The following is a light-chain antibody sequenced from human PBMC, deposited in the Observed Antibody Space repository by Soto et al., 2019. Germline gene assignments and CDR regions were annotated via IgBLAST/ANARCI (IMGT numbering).Light chain of an antibody. CDR1: QSISSY. Sequence: DIQMTQSPSSLSASVGDRVTITCRASQSISSYLNWYQQKPGKAPKLLIYAASTLQSGVPSRFSGSGSGTDVTLPISSLQHEDFAAYCCRQHYSTPPLTFGGGTKVEIK. CDR3: RQHYSTPPLT. J-gene: IGKJ4*01. V-gene: IGKV1-39*01. CDR2: AAS.